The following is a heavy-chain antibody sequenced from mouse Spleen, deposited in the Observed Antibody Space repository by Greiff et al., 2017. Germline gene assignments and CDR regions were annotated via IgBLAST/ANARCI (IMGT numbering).Heavy chain of an antibody. CDR3: ARNWEDAMDY. V-gene: IGHV1-80*01. Sequence: QVQLKESGAELVKPGASVKISCKASGYAFSSYWMNWVKQRPGKGLEWIGQIYPGDGDTNYNGKFKGKATLTADKSSSTAYMQLSSLTSEDSAVYFCARNWEDAMDYWGQGTSVTVSS. CDR1: GYAFSSYW. CDR2: IYPGDGDT. J-gene: IGHJ4*01. D-gene: IGHD4-1*01.